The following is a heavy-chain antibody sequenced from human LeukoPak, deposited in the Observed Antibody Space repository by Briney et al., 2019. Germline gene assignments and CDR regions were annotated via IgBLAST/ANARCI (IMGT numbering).Heavy chain of an antibody. J-gene: IGHJ4*02. CDR3: AKSRITSCYDGFDC. V-gene: IGHV3-23*01. D-gene: IGHD2-2*01. CDR2: VSDSGGRT. CDR1: GFTFNNYA. Sequence: GASLRLSCAASGFTFNNYAMAWVRQAPGKGLEWVSSVSDSGGRTYYADSVKGRFTISRDESKNTLYLQMNSLRAEDTALYYCAKSRITSCYDGFDCWGQGTLVTVSS.